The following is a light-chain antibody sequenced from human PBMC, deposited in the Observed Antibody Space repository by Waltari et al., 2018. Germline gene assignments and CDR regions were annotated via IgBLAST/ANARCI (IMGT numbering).Light chain of an antibody. CDR3: QAWDNSAAV. CDR2: QDN. J-gene: IGLJ1*01. Sequence: SYVLTQPPSVSVSPGQTASITCSGDKLGDKYACWYQQKPGQSPVLVIYQDNKRPSGIPERFSGSNSGNTATLTISGTQAMDEADYYCQAWDNSAAVFGTGTKVTVL. V-gene: IGLV3-1*01. CDR1: KLGDKY.